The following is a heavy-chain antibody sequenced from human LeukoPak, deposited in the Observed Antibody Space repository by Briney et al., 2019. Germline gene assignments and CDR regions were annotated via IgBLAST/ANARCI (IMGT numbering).Heavy chain of an antibody. CDR1: GGSISSSSYY. CDR3: ARHGTYCSSTSCYSDAFDI. J-gene: IGHJ3*02. D-gene: IGHD2-2*01. V-gene: IGHV4-39*01. Sequence: PSETLSLTCTVSGGSISSSSYYWGWMGQPPGKGLEWFGSIYYSGITYSNPSLKSRVPISVDTYKNQFSLKLSSVTAADTAVYYCARHGTYCSSTSCYSDAFDIWGQGTMVTVSS. CDR2: IYYSGIT.